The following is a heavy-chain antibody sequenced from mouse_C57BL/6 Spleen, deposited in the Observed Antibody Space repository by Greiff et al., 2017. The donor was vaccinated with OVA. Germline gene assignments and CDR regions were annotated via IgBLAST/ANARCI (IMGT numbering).Heavy chain of an antibody. CDR2: ISSGGSYT. J-gene: IGHJ1*03. V-gene: IGHV5-6*01. D-gene: IGHD1-1*01. Sequence: VQLKESGGDLVKPGGSLKLSCAASGFTFSSYGMSWVRQTPDKRLEWVATISSGGSYTYYPDSVKGRFTISRDNAKNTLYLQMSSLKSEDTAMYYCARESTTVVAYWYFDVWGTGTTVTVSS. CDR1: GFTFSSYG. CDR3: ARESTTVVAYWYFDV.